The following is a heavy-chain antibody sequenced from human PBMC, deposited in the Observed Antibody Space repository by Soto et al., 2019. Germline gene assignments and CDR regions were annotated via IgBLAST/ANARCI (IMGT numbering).Heavy chain of an antibody. D-gene: IGHD4-17*01. CDR2: ISSNGGST. V-gene: IGHV3-64*01. CDR3: ARDKRPYGDYEGYYYYYMDV. J-gene: IGHJ6*03. Sequence: GGSLRLSCAASGFTFSSYAMHWVRQAPGKGLEYVSAISSNGGSTYYANSVKGRFTISRDNSKNTLYLQMGSLRAEDMAVYYCARDKRPYGDYEGYYYYYMDVWGKGTTVTVSS. CDR1: GFTFSSYA.